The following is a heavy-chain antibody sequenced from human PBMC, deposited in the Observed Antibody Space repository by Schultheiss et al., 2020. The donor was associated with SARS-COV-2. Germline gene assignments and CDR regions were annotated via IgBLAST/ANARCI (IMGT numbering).Heavy chain of an antibody. CDR3: ARDRVDFWSGYYTRYGMDV. V-gene: IGHV3-48*03. J-gene: IGHJ6*02. D-gene: IGHD3-3*01. CDR1: GFTFSSYE. Sequence: GGSLRLSCAASGFTFSSYEMNWVRQAPGKGLEWVSYISSSGSSTYYADSVKGRFTISRDNAKKSLYLQMNSLRAEDTAVYYCARDRVDFWSGYYTRYGMDVWGQGTTVTVSS. CDR2: ISSSGSST.